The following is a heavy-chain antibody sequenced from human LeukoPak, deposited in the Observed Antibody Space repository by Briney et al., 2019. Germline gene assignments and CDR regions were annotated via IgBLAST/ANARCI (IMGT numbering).Heavy chain of an antibody. D-gene: IGHD6-13*01. CDR1: GYLFTTYW. J-gene: IGHJ4*02. CDR3: ARQTSPGIAANFGC. CDR2: IYPGESDT. V-gene: IGHV5-51*01. Sequence: GESLKISCQGSGYLFTTYWIGWVRQMPGKGLEWMGIIYPGESDTRYSPSCQGQVNISAHKSIRPAYLQWSSLKASDNAMYYCARQTSPGIAANFGCWGQGTLVTVSS.